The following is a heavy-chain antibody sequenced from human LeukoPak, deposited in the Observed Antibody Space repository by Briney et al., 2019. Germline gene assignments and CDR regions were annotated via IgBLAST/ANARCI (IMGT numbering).Heavy chain of an antibody. J-gene: IGHJ6*02. Sequence: SETLSLTCTVSGGSISSYYWSWIRQPPGKGLEWIGYIYYSGSTNYNPSLKSRVTISVDTSKNQFSLKLSSVTAADTAVYYCARLLWFGELKLDYYDMDVWGQGTTVTVSS. CDR3: ARLLWFGELKLDYYDMDV. V-gene: IGHV4-59*01. D-gene: IGHD3-10*01. CDR2: IYYSGST. CDR1: GGSISSYY.